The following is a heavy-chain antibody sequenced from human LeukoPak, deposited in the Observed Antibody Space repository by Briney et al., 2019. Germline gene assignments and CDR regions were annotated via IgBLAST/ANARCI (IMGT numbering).Heavy chain of an antibody. CDR2: IYYSGST. V-gene: IGHV4-59*01. D-gene: IGHD3-22*01. Sequence: SETLSLTCTVSGGSISSYYWSWIRQPPGKGLEWIGYIYYSGSTNYNPSLKSRVTISVDTSKNQFSPKLSSVTAADTAVYYCARSSEGRYYYDSSGFSYYYYYMDVWGKGTTVTISS. CDR1: GGSISSYY. J-gene: IGHJ6*03. CDR3: ARSSEGRYYYDSSGFSYYYYYMDV.